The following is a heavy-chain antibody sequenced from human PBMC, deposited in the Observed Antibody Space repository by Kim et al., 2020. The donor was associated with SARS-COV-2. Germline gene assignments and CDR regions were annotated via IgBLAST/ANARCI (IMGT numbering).Heavy chain of an antibody. D-gene: IGHD6-6*01. CDR2: INPNSGGT. CDR3: ARQGNSSSLVYNWFDP. J-gene: IGHJ5*02. Sequence: ASVKVSCKASGYTFTGYYMHWVRQAPGQGLEWMGRINPNSGGTNYAQKFQGRVTMTRDTSISTAYMELSRLRSDDTAVYYCARQGNSSSLVYNWFDPWGQGTLVTVSS. CDR1: GYTFTGYY. V-gene: IGHV1-2*06.